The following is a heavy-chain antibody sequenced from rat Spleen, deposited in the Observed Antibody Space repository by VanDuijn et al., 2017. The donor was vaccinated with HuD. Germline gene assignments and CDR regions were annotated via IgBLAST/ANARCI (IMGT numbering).Heavy chain of an antibody. D-gene: IGHD1-10*01. CDR1: GFTFSNYN. V-gene: IGHV5-7*01. Sequence: EVQLVESGGGLVQPGRSLKLSCVASGFTFSNYNMAWVRQAPKKGLEWVATISYDGSSTYYRDSVKGRFTISRENAKNTQYLQMDSLRSEDTATYYCARHPLPNFRPIYNNWYFDFWGPGTMVTVSS. J-gene: IGHJ1*01. CDR3: ARHPLPNFRPIYNNWYFDF. CDR2: ISYDGSST.